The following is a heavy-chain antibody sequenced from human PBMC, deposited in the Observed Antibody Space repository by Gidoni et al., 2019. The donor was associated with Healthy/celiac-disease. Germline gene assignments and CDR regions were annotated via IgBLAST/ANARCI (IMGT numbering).Heavy chain of an antibody. V-gene: IGHV4-34*01. D-gene: IGHD3-16*01. CDR2: INHSGST. J-gene: IGHJ6*02. CDR1: GGSFSGYY. Sequence: QVQLQQWGAGLLKPSETLSLTCAVYGGSFSGYYWSWIRQPPGKGLDVIGEINHSGSTNYNPSLKSRVTISVDTSKNQFSLKLSSVTAADTAVYYCARSWGPTAVYYYGMDVWGQGTTVTVSS. CDR3: ARSWGPTAVYYYGMDV.